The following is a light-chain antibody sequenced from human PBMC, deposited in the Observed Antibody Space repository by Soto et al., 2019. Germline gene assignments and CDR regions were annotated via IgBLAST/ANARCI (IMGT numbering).Light chain of an antibody. CDR1: QSFSGT. V-gene: IGKV1-5*01. CDR3: QQYDTYSRT. J-gene: IGKJ1*01. CDR2: DAS. Sequence: DIHITQSPSTLSASVGDRVTITCRASQSFSGTLAWYQQKPGKVPKLLIYDASSLERAVPSRFSGSGSGTEFTLTISSLQPDDFATYYCQQYDTYSRTFGQGTKVDIK.